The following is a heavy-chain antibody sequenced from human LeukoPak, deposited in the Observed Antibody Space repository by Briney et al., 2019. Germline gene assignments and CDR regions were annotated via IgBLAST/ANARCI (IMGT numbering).Heavy chain of an antibody. Sequence: SETLSLTCTVSGCSFSSYYWNWIRQPPGKGLEWIGYIYYSGSTNYNPSLKSRVTISVDTSKNQFSLKLSSVTAADTAVYYCARAGWYPESFLHWGQGALVTVSS. CDR2: IYYSGST. J-gene: IGHJ1*01. D-gene: IGHD6-19*01. CDR1: GCSFSSYY. V-gene: IGHV4-59*01. CDR3: ARAGWYPESFLH.